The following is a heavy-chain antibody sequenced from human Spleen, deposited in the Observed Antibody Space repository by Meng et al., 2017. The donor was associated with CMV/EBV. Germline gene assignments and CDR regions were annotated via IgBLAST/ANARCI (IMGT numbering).Heavy chain of an antibody. CDR2: ISWNSGSI. Sequence: GGSLRLSCAASGFTFDDYAMHWVRQAPGKGLEWVSGISWNSGSIGYADSVKGRFTISRDNAKNSLYLQMNSLRAEDTALYYCAKDIGYCSSTSCPTDYYGMDVWGQGTTVTVSS. V-gene: IGHV3-9*01. J-gene: IGHJ6*02. CDR3: AKDIGYCSSTSCPTDYYGMDV. CDR1: GFTFDDYA. D-gene: IGHD2-2*03.